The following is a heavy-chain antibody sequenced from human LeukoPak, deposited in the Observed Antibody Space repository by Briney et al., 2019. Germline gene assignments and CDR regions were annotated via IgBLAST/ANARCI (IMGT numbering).Heavy chain of an antibody. D-gene: IGHD3-3*01. CDR1: GFSLSTTQVG. V-gene: IGHV2-5*02. CDR3: THRSITVFGVAADYYYMDV. J-gene: IGHJ6*03. CDR2: IYWDDDK. Sequence: SGPTLVNPTQTLTLTCTFSGFSLSTTQVGVGWIRQPPGKALEWLGIIYWDDDKRYSPSLKCRLTITKDTSKNQVVLTMTNMDPVDTATYYCTHRSITVFGVAADYYYMDVWGKGTTVTVSS.